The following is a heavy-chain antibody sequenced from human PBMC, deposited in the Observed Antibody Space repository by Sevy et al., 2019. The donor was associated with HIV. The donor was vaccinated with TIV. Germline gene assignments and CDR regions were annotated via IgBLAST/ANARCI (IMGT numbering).Heavy chain of an antibody. D-gene: IGHD6-19*01. Sequence: SETLSLTCTVSGGSISRSNYYWGWIRQPPGKGLEWIGSIYYSGSTYYKPSLKSRDTISVDTSKNQFSLKLSSVTAADTAVYYCARVTWYTSGWYWFEPWGQGTLVTVSS. V-gene: IGHV4-39*01. CDR1: GGSISRSNYY. J-gene: IGHJ5*02. CDR3: ARVTWYTSGWYWFEP. CDR2: IYYSGST.